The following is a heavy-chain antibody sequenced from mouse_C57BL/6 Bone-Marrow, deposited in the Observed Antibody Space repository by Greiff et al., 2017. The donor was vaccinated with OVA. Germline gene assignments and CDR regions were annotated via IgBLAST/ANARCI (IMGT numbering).Heavy chain of an antibody. D-gene: IGHD2-4*01. CDR3: AKNGGLRRARAMDY. V-gene: IGHV2-5*01. CDR1: GFSLTSYG. CDR2: IWRGGST. Sequence: LQQSGPGLVQPSQSLSITCTVSGFSLTSYGVHWVRQSPGKGLEWLGVIWRGGSTDYNAAFMSRLSITKDNSKSQVFFKMNSLQADDTAIYYCAKNGGLRRARAMDYWGQGTSVTVSS. J-gene: IGHJ4*01.